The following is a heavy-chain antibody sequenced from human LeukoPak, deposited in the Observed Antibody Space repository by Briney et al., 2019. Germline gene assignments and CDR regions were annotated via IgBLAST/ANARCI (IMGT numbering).Heavy chain of an antibody. D-gene: IGHD1-26*01. Sequence: TSETLSLTCTVSGGSISSYYWNWIRQPPGKGLEWIGYFYYSGSTNYNPSLKSRVTMSVDTSKNQFSLKLNSVTAADTAVYYCASMGSGIYRFDPWGQGTLVTVSS. CDR2: FYYSGST. CDR1: GGSISSYY. J-gene: IGHJ5*02. V-gene: IGHV4-59*08. CDR3: ASMGSGIYRFDP.